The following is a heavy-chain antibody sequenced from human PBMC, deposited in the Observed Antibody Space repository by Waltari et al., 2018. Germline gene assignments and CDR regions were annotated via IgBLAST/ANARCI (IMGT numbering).Heavy chain of an antibody. V-gene: IGHV3-23*01. J-gene: IGHJ4*02. CDR3: AKTYNSGWNFFDY. D-gene: IGHD6-19*01. CDR2: VSATGGST. CDR1: GFTFSTYA. Sequence: EVQLLESGGGLVQPGVSLRLSCADSGFTFSTYAVSWVRQAPGKGLEWVSLVSATGGSTYYTDSVKGRFTISRDNSKNTLYLQMHNLRGDDTAVYYCAKTYNSGWNFFDYWGQGTLVTVSS.